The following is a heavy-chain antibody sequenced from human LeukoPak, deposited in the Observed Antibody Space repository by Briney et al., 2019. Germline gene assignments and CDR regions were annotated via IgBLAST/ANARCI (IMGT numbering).Heavy chain of an antibody. CDR3: AKRGILWFGETHAFDI. D-gene: IGHD3-10*01. V-gene: IGHV3-21*04. J-gene: IGHJ3*02. Sequence: PGGSLRLSCAASGFTFSSYSMNWVRQAPGKGLEWVSSISSSSSYIYYADSVKGRFTISRDNSKNTLYLQMNSLRAEDTAVYYCAKRGILWFGETHAFDIWGQGTMVTVSS. CDR1: GFTFSSYS. CDR2: ISSSSSYI.